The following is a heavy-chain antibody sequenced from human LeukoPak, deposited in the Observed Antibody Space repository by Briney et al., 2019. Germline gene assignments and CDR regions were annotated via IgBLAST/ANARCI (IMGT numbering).Heavy chain of an antibody. V-gene: IGHV3-48*03. D-gene: IGHD4-17*01. Sequence: GGSLRLSCAASGFTFSSYEKNWVRQAPGKGLEWVSYISSSGSTIYYADSVKGRFTISRDNAKNSLYLQMNSLRAEDTAVYYCARDTGYFDYWGQGTLVTVSS. CDR1: GFTFSSYE. CDR3: ARDTGYFDY. J-gene: IGHJ4*02. CDR2: ISSSGSTI.